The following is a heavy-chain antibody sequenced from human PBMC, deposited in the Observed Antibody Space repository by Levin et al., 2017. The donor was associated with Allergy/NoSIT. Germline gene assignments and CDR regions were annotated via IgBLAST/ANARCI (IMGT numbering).Heavy chain of an antibody. CDR3: ARASVTPLTNLDAFDI. V-gene: IGHV3-7*03. Sequence: GESLKISCAASGFIFSNYWMNWVRQAPGKGLEWVDNIKEDESEKYYVDSVKGRFVISRDNARNLLHLQMYSLRVEDTARYYCARASVTPLTNLDAFDIWGQGTMVTVSS. D-gene: IGHD4-11*01. J-gene: IGHJ3*02. CDR2: IKEDESEK. CDR1: GFIFSNYW.